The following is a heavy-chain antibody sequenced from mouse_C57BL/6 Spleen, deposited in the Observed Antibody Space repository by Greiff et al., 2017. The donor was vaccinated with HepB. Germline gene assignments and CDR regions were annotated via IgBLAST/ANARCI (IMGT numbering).Heavy chain of an antibody. D-gene: IGHD1-1*01. CDR1: GYAFTNYL. CDR3: ARKDYYYGSNHYAMDY. Sequence: QVQLQQSGAELVRPGTSVKVSCKASGYAFTNYLIEWVKQRPGQGLEWIGVINPGSGGTNCNEKFKGKATLTADKSSSTAYMQLSSLTSEDSAVYFCARKDYYYGSNHYAMDYWGQGTSVTVSS. J-gene: IGHJ4*01. CDR2: INPGSGGT. V-gene: IGHV1-54*01.